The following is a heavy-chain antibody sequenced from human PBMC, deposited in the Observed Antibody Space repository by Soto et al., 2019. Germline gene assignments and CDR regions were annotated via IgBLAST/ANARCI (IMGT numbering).Heavy chain of an antibody. CDR1: GFTFSSYG. CDR3: ASTYSSSWYPSGDYYYGMDV. Sequence: LRLSCAASGFTFSSYGMHWVRQAPGKGLEWVAVIWYDGSNKYYADSVKGRFTISRDNSKNTLYLQMNSLRAEDTAVYYCASTYSSSWYPSGDYYYGMDVWGQGTTVTVSS. V-gene: IGHV3-33*01. CDR2: IWYDGSNK. J-gene: IGHJ6*02. D-gene: IGHD6-13*01.